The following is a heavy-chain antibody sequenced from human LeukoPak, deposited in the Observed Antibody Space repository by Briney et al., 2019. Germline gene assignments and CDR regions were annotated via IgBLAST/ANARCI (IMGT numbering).Heavy chain of an antibody. CDR2: IYTSGST. J-gene: IGHJ3*02. V-gene: IGHV4-4*07. D-gene: IGHD6-13*01. Sequence: PSETLSLTCTVSGGSIRSDYWSWIRQPAGKGLEWIGRIYTSGSTNYNPSLKSRVSMSVDTSKNQFSLKVSSVTVADTAVYYCAREVGSSWYLVGAFDIWGQGTTVTVSS. CDR3: AREVGSSWYLVGAFDI. CDR1: GGSIRSDY.